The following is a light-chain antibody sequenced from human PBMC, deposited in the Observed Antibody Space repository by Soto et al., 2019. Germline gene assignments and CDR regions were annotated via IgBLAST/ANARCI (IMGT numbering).Light chain of an antibody. CDR2: GAS. Sequence: EIVMTQSPATLSVSPGERATLSCRARQSVSSNLAWYQQKPGQAPRLLIYGASTRATGIPARFSGSGSGTEFTLTISSLQSEDFAVYYCQQYNNLPSWTFGQGTKVEIK. V-gene: IGKV3-15*01. J-gene: IGKJ1*01. CDR3: QQYNNLPSWT. CDR1: QSVSSN.